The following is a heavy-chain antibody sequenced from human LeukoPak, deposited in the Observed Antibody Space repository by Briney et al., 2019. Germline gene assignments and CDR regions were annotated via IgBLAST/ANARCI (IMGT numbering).Heavy chain of an antibody. V-gene: IGHV3-21*01. CDR2: ISTSSRYI. CDR3: ARADCSSSTCYMRRSWLDP. Sequence: GGSLRLSCAASGFTLSNYDMNWVRQAPGKGLEWVSSISTSSRYIYYKDSVRGRFTISRDDAKNSLYLEMNSLRAEDTAVYYCARADCSSSTCYMRRSWLDPWGQGTLVTVSS. D-gene: IGHD2-2*02. J-gene: IGHJ5*02. CDR1: GFTLSNYD.